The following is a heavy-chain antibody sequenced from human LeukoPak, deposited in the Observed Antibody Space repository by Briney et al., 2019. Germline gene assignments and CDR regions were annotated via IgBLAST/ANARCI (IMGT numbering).Heavy chain of an antibody. CDR2: INHSGYT. CDR3: TRMTTGHEY. D-gene: IGHD4-17*01. Sequence: SETLSLTCAVSGVSFNDYYWSWVRQTPGKGLEWIGEINHSGYTNDSPSLKSRVTLSIDTSRKQFSLNLRSVTVADTGIYYCTRMTTGHEYWGQGTLVTVSS. CDR1: GVSFNDYY. V-gene: IGHV4-34*01. J-gene: IGHJ4*02.